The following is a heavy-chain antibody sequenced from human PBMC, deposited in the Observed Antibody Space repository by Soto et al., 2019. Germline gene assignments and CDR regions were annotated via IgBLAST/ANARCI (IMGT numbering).Heavy chain of an antibody. CDR3: ARARGVDY. CDR1: GFTFSNHS. D-gene: IGHD3-16*01. J-gene: IGHJ4*02. V-gene: IGHV3-7*03. Sequence: PXGSLKLSCSGAGFTFSNHSMNWVRQAPGKGLEWVANIKADGSEKYYVDSVKGRFTISRDNAKNSLYLQMNSLRAEDTAVYYCARARGVDYWGQGTLVTVSS. CDR2: IKADGSEK.